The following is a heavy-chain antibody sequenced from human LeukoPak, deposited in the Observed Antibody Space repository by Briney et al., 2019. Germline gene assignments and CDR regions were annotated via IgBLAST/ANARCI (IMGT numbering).Heavy chain of an antibody. J-gene: IGHJ4*02. Sequence: EGSLRLSCAASGFTFSDYGMHWVRQAPGKGLEWVAFIRYDGSNEYYADSVKGRFTISRDNSKYTLFVQMNSLRAEDTAVYHCAKTKGYTFDYWGQGTLVTVSA. V-gene: IGHV3-30*02. CDR1: GFTFSDYG. D-gene: IGHD5-18*01. CDR2: IRYDGSNE. CDR3: AKTKGYTFDY.